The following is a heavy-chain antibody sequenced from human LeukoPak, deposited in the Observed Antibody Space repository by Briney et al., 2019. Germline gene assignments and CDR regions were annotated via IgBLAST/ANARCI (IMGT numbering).Heavy chain of an antibody. J-gene: IGHJ6*03. Sequence: GESLKISCKGSGYSFSSYWIGWVRQMPGKGLEWMGIIYPGDSDTRYSPSFQGQVTISADKSISTAYLQWSSLKASDTAMYYCARHLQGYDFLSGSPHYYYMDVWGKGTTVTVSS. D-gene: IGHD3-3*01. CDR3: ARHLQGYDFLSGSPHYYYMDV. CDR1: GYSFSSYW. CDR2: IYPGDSDT. V-gene: IGHV5-51*01.